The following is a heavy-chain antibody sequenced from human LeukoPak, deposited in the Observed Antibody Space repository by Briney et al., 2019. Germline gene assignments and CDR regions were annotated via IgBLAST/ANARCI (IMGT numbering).Heavy chain of an antibody. D-gene: IGHD6-13*01. Sequence: PSQTLSLTCTVSGGSISSGSYYWSWIRQPAGKGLEWIGRIYTSGSTNYNPSLKSRVTMSVDTSKNQFSLKLSSVTAADTAVYYCARALLYSINWFDPWGQGTLVTVSS. CDR1: GGSISSGSYY. CDR3: ARALLYSINWFDP. CDR2: IYTSGST. J-gene: IGHJ5*02. V-gene: IGHV4-61*02.